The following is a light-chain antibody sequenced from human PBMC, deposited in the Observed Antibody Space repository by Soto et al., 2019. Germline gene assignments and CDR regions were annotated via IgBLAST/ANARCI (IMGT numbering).Light chain of an antibody. CDR1: QTVTSSY. CDR2: GAS. V-gene: IGKV3-20*01. J-gene: IGKJ3*01. CDR3: QQYGGSPFT. Sequence: EIVLTQSPGTLSLSPGERVTLSCRASQTVTSSYLGWYQQKPGQAPRLLIYGASSRATGVPDRFSGSGSGTDFTLTISRLEAEDFAVYYCQQYGGSPFTFGPGTKVDIK.